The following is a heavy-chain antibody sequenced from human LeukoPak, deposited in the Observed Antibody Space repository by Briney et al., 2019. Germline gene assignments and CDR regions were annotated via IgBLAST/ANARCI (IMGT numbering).Heavy chain of an antibody. J-gene: IGHJ4*02. D-gene: IGHD2-21*01. V-gene: IGHV3-23*01. CDR3: AKDCGGDCYSAVRCYFDY. CDR1: GFTFTTYA. CDR2: ISGSGGST. Sequence: GGSLRLSCAASGFTFTTYAMSWVRQAPGMGLEWVSAISGSGGSTYYADSVKGRFTISRDNSKSTLYLQMNSLRAEDTAVYYCAKDCGGDCYSAVRCYFDYWGQGTLVTVTS.